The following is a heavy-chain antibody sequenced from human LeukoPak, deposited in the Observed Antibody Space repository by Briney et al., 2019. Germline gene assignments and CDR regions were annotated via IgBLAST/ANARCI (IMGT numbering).Heavy chain of an antibody. Sequence: PGGSLRLSCAASGFTVSSNYMSWVRQAPGKGLEWVPVIYSGGSTYYADSVKGRFTISRDNSKNTLYLQMNSLRAEDTAVYYCARDGRGYCSSTSCYDYWGQGTLVTVSS. CDR1: GFTVSSNY. D-gene: IGHD2-2*03. CDR3: ARDGRGYCSSTSCYDY. V-gene: IGHV3-53*01. J-gene: IGHJ4*02. CDR2: IYSGGST.